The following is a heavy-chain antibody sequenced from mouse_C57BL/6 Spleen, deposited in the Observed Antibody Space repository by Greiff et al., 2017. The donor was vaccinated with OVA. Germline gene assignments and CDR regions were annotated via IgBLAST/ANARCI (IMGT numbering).Heavy chain of an antibody. CDR3: ARQDTTVVAHFDY. CDR2: ISGGGGNT. Sequence: EVKLMESGGGLVKPGGSLKLSCAASGFTFSSYTMSWVRQTPEKRLEWVATISGGGGNTYYPDSVKGRSTISRDNAKNTLYLQMSSLRSEDTALYYCARQDTTVVAHFDYWGQGTTLTVSS. CDR1: GFTFSSYT. V-gene: IGHV5-9*01. J-gene: IGHJ2*01. D-gene: IGHD1-1*01.